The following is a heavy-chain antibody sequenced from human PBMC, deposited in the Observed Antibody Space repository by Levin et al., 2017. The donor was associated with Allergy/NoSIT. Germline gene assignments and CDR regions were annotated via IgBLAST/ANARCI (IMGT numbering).Heavy chain of an antibody. V-gene: IGHV3-48*01. Sequence: GGSLRLSCIGSTFTLAGESMNWVRQAPEKGPEWISYITSSGRTIYYADSVKGRFIISRDNAKNTLYLQMNNLKVEDTAIYYCASLAGAYGGWFDPWGQGTLVTVS. CDR2: ITSSGRTI. CDR1: TFTLAGES. CDR3: ASLAGAYGGWFDP. J-gene: IGHJ5*02. D-gene: IGHD4-17*01.